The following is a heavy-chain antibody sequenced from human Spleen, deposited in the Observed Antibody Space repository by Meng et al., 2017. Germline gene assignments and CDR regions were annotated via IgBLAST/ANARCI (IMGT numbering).Heavy chain of an antibody. Sequence: QGPLQQWGAGLFKPSEALPLTCAVDGGSFSGYYWSWLRQPPGKGLEWIGEINHSGSTNYNPSLKSRVTISVDTSKNQFSLKLSSVTAADSAVYYCARGPTTMAHDFDYWGQGTLVTVSS. CDR1: GGSFSGYY. CDR3: ARGPTTMAHDFDY. D-gene: IGHD4-11*01. V-gene: IGHV4-34*01. CDR2: INHSGST. J-gene: IGHJ4*02.